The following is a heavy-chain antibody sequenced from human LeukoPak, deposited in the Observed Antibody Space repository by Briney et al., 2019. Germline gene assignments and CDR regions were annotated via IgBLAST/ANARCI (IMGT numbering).Heavy chain of an antibody. D-gene: IGHD3-3*01. CDR2: ISSGSRYI. CDR1: GFTFSTYS. V-gene: IGHV3-21*04. J-gene: IGHJ3*02. Sequence: GGSLRLSCAASGFTFSTYSMNWVRQAPGKGLEWVSSISSGSRYIYYVDSVKGRFTISRDNAKNSLYLQMNSLRAEDTAVYYCAKGFLLRSNAFDIWGQGTMVTVSS. CDR3: AKGFLLRSNAFDI.